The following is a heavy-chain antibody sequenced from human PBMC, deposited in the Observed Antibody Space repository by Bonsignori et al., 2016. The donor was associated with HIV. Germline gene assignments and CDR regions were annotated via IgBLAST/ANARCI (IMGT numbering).Heavy chain of an antibody. CDR2: IYNGGTK. Sequence: VRQAPGKGLEWVSVIYNGGTKYYANSVKGRFTVSRDNSKNTVSLQMNNLSGEDTAVYFCARGTAVVGRGAFDVWGQGTMVTVSS. J-gene: IGHJ3*01. D-gene: IGHD6-19*01. CDR3: ARGTAVVGRGAFDV. V-gene: IGHV3-53*01.